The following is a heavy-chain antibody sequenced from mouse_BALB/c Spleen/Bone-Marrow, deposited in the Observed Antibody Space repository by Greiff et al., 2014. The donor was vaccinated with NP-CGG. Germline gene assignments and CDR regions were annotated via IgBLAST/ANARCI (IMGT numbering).Heavy chain of an antibody. J-gene: IGHJ3*01. CDR3: AREARTGAWFAY. V-gene: IGHV1-4*02. CDR1: GCTFTSYT. CDR2: IVPSSGYT. D-gene: IGHD4-1*01. Sequence: QVQLQQSGAELARPGASVKMSCKASGCTFTSYTIQWVKRRPGQGLEWVGYIVPSSGYTDYNQNFKDKTTLTADKSSSTAYMQLSSLTSADSAVYYCAREARTGAWFAYWGQGTLVTVSA.